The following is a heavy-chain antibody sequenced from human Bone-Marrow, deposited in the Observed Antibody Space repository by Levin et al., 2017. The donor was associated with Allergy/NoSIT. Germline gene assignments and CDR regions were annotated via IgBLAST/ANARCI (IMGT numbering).Heavy chain of an antibody. D-gene: IGHD3-3*01. J-gene: IGHJ6*02. CDR2: IYYSGST. CDR1: GGSIRSSY. Sequence: SQTLSLTCTVSGGSIRSSYWSWLRQPPGKGLEWIGYIYYSGSTNYNPSLKSRVTISVDTSKNQFSLKLSSVTAADTDVYYCARGIPGDYFWSGWSYDYGMDVWGQGTTVTVSS. V-gene: IGHV4-59*01. CDR3: ARGIPGDYFWSGWSYDYGMDV.